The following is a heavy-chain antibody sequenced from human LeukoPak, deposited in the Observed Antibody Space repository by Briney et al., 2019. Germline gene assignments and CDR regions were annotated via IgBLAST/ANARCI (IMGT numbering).Heavy chain of an antibody. D-gene: IGHD3-3*01. V-gene: IGHV1-2*02. CDR2: INPKNGDT. Sequence: ASVKVSCKASGYIFTDYHVHWVRQAPGQGLEWMGWINPKNGDTKSTQKFQGRVHVTRDTSISTVYMELSALTSDDTAIYYCAIXCGRNCLFGVXGFDIWGQG. J-gene: IGHJ5*02. CDR1: GYIFTDYH. CDR3: AIXCGRNCLFGVXGFDI.